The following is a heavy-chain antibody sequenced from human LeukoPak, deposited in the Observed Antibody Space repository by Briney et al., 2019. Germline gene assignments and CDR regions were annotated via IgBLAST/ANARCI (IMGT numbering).Heavy chain of an antibody. CDR2: ISYDGSNK. Sequence: GSLRLSCAASGFTFSSYAMHWVRQAPGKGLEWVAVISYDGSNKYYADSVKGRFTISRDNSKNTLYLQMNSLRAEDMAVYYCARHPRLGDYFDYWGQGTLVTVSS. D-gene: IGHD3-10*01. V-gene: IGHV3-30-3*01. J-gene: IGHJ4*02. CDR3: ARHPRLGDYFDY. CDR1: GFTFSSYA.